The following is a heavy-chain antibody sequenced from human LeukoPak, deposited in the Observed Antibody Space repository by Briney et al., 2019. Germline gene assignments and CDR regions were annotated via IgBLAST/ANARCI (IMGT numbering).Heavy chain of an antibody. Sequence: GGSLRLSCAASGFTFSSYEMNWVRQAPGKGLEWVSYISSSGSTIYYADSVKGRSTISRDNAKNSLYLQMNSLRAEDTAVYYCARVMVTMVRGDNDVDYWGQGTLVTVSS. CDR3: ARVMVTMVRGDNDVDY. CDR1: GFTFSSYE. CDR2: ISSSGSTI. D-gene: IGHD3-10*01. V-gene: IGHV3-48*03. J-gene: IGHJ4*02.